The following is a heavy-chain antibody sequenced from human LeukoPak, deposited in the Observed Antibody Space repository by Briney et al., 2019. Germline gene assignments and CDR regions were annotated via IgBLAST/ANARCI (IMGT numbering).Heavy chain of an antibody. V-gene: IGHV3-21*01. J-gene: IGHJ4*02. CDR1: GFTFSSYS. CDR2: ISSTSRHI. Sequence: PGGSLRLSCVASGFTFSSYSMNWVRQAPGKGLEWVSSISSTSRHIYYADSVKGRFTISRDDAGNSLYLQMNSLRAEDTAVYYCVRDLNTITTAFFVYWGQGTLVTVSS. CDR3: VRDLNTITTAFFVY. D-gene: IGHD4-11*01.